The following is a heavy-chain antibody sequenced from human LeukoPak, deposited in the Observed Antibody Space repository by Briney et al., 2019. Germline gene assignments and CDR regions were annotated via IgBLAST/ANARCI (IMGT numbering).Heavy chain of an antibody. V-gene: IGHV4-39*02. J-gene: IGHJ2*01. CDR3: AREWVEGLWPFDSYWYFDL. CDR2: FLYSGST. CDR1: GGSISSSSYY. Sequence: PSETLSLTCTVAGGSISSSSYYWGWIRQPPGKGLEWIVRFLYSGSTYYNPSLKSRVTISADTSKNQFSLKLSSVTAADTAVYYCAREWVEGLWPFDSYWYFDLWGRGTLVTVSS. D-gene: IGHD5-18*01.